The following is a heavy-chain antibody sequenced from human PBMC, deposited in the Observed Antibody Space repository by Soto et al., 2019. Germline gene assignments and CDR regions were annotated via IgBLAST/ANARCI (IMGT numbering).Heavy chain of an antibody. J-gene: IGHJ3*02. CDR1: GAFIISYY. Sequence: SETLSVTCTVSGAFIISYYWSWIRQPPGKGLEWIGNIYYSGSTNYNPSLKSRVTISIDTSKNQFSLKLTSVTAADTAVYFCATETTVDAFDIWGQGTMVTVS. D-gene: IGHD4-17*01. CDR3: ATETTVDAFDI. CDR2: IYYSGST. V-gene: IGHV4-59*01.